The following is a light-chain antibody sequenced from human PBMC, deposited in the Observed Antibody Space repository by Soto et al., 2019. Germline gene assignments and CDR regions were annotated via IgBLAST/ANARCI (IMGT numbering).Light chain of an antibody. Sequence: DIQMTQSPSTLSASVGDRVTITCRASQSISSWLAWYQQKPGKAPKLLIYDASSLESGVPSRFSGNGSGTEFTLTISSLQPDDFATYYCQQYNSYSQTFGQGTKLEIK. V-gene: IGKV1-5*01. CDR3: QQYNSYSQT. CDR1: QSISSW. CDR2: DAS. J-gene: IGKJ2*01.